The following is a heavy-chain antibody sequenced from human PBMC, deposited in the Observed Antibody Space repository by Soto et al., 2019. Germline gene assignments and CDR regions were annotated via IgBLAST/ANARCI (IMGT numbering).Heavy chain of an antibody. Sequence: ASVKVSCKAPGYTFTSYAMHWVRQAPGQRLEWMGWINAGNGNTKYSQKFQGRVTITRDTSASTAYMELSSLRSEDTAVYYCARGSRHGEVDYWGQGTLVTVSS. V-gene: IGHV1-3*01. J-gene: IGHJ4*02. CDR2: INAGNGNT. CDR3: ARGSRHGEVDY. CDR1: GYTFTSYA.